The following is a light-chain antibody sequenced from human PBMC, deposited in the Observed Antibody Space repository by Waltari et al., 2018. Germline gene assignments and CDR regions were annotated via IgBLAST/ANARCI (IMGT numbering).Light chain of an antibody. J-gene: IGLJ1*01. CDR1: RSNIARHT. CDR3: GAWDSTLRGYV. Sequence: QSMLTQPPSVSGTPGQSVTISCSGSRSNIARHTVNWFQQHPGTAPRLLIYENDRRPSGVPDRFSASSSGTSASLAISGLQSEDEADYYCGAWDSTLRGYVLGSGTLVSVL. V-gene: IGLV1-44*01. CDR2: END.